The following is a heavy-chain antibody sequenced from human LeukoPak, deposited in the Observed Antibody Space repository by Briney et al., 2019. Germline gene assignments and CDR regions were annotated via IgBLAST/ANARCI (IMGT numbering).Heavy chain of an antibody. CDR3: AKGKSGWNLTYFDY. CDR1: GFTFSSYG. CDR2: ISYDGSNK. D-gene: IGHD6-19*01. J-gene: IGHJ4*02. V-gene: IGHV3-30*18. Sequence: GGSLRLSCAASGFTFSSYGMHWVRQAPGKGLEWVAVISYDGSNKYYADSVKGRFTISRDNSKNTLYLQMNSLRAEDTAVYYCAKGKSGWNLTYFDYWGQGTLVTVSS.